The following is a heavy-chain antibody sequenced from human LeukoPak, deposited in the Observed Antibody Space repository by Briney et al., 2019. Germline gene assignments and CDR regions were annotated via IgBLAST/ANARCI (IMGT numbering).Heavy chain of an antibody. Sequence: GGSLRLSCTASGFTFGDYAMSWFRQAPGKGLEWVGFIRSKAYGGTTEYAASVKGRFTISRDDSKSIAYLQMNSLKTEDTAVYYCTRVSKSYGRRLFDYWGQGTLVTVSS. V-gene: IGHV3-49*03. CDR3: TRVSKSYGRRLFDY. CDR1: GFTFGDYA. D-gene: IGHD5-18*01. CDR2: IRSKAYGGTT. J-gene: IGHJ4*02.